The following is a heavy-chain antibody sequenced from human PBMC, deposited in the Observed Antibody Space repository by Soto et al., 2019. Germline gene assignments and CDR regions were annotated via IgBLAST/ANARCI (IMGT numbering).Heavy chain of an antibody. J-gene: IGHJ4*02. CDR3: ARTSGFYDY. V-gene: IGHV3-23*01. Sequence: GGSLRLSCAASGLTFDRYGMTWVRQAPGKGLEWVPDIGIGFTTHYADSVKGRFTISRDNSKSTLFLQMDNVRAQDTAVYYCARTSGFYDYWGQGSLVTVSS. CDR1: GLTFDRYG. D-gene: IGHD5-12*01. CDR2: IGIGFTT.